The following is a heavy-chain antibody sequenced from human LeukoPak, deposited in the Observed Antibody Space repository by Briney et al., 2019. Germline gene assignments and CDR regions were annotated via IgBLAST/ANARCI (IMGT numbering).Heavy chain of an antibody. CDR1: GYTFTSYD. D-gene: IGHD2-15*01. CDR2: MNPNTGYT. J-gene: IGHJ4*02. Sequence: ASVKVSCKASGYTFTSYDIIWVRQATGQGLERMGWMNPNTGYTGYAHQFQGRITMTRNTAISTAYMDLSSLNSQDTAVYYCARSSSWAHFDNWGQGTLVSVSS. CDR3: ARSSSWAHFDN. V-gene: IGHV1-8*01.